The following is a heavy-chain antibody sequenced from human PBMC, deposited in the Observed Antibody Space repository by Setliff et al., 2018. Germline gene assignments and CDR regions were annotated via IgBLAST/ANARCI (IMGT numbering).Heavy chain of an antibody. CDR3: ATERRQQLLPEHDALDI. Sequence: PGGSLRLSCAASGFTFSSYAMHWVRQAPGKGLEWVGLVDPEEGETVYAERFQGRVTITADTSTDTAYMELSSLKSEDTAVYYCATERRQQLLPEHDALDIWGQGTMVTVSS. CDR2: VDPEEGET. J-gene: IGHJ3*02. D-gene: IGHD6-13*01. CDR1: GFTFSSYA. V-gene: IGHV1-69-2*01.